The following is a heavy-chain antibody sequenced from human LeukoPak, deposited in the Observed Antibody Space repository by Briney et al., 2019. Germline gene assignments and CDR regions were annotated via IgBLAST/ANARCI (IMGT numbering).Heavy chain of an antibody. CDR1: GYTFTTYT. V-gene: IGHV7-4-1*02. CDR3: ARGLVVPAAIGTGTHSYYHGMDV. J-gene: IGHJ6*02. Sequence: ASVKVSCKASGYTFTTYTMHWVRQAPGQGLEWMGGINTFTGNPTYAQDFTGRFVFSLDTSVSTAYLQITGLKAEDTAVYYCARGLVVPAAIGTGTHSYYHGMDVWGQGTTVTVSS. CDR2: INTFTGNP. D-gene: IGHD2-2*01.